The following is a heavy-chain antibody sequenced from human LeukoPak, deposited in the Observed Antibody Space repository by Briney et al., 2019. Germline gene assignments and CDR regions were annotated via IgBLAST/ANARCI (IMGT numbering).Heavy chain of an antibody. V-gene: IGHV3-23*01. CDR1: GFTFSTYA. CDR3: AKAMSTDHYDSRGFYRVDFDS. CDR2: LTNSGGSGGVT. J-gene: IGHJ4*02. Sequence: GGSLRLSCAASGFTFSTYAMSWVRQAPGKGLKWVSALTNSGGSGGVTYYADSVKGRFIISRDNSKSTLYLQLSSLRAEDTAVYYCAKAMSTDHYDSRGFYRVDFDSWGQGTLVTVSS. D-gene: IGHD3-22*01.